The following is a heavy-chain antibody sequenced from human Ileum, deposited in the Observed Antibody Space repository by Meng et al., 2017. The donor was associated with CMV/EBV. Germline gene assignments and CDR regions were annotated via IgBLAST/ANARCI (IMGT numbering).Heavy chain of an antibody. CDR1: VSSCTYF. D-gene: IGHD4-23*01. J-gene: IGHJ5*02. CDR3: AREIISDYGGNSDWFDP. V-gene: IGHV4-61*01. CDR2: IDHSGST. Sequence: VSSCTYFWSWIRQSPGKGLEWIGYIDHSGSTNYIPSLKSRVTISLDTSKNQFSLKLTSVTAADTAVYYCAREIISDYGGNSDWFDPWGQGILVTVSS.